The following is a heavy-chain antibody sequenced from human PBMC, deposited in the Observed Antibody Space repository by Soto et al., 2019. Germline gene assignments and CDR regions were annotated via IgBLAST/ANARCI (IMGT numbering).Heavy chain of an antibody. CDR2: ISAYNGNT. Sequence: ASVKVSCKASGYTFTSYGISWVRQAPGQGLEWMGWISAYNGNTNYAQKLQGRVTMTTDTSTSTAYMELRSLRSDDTAVYYCARAPLLYSIVWYPTKSFDIWCQATMVSVSS. D-gene: IGHD6-19*01. V-gene: IGHV1-18*01. CDR3: ARAPLLYSIVWYPTKSFDI. J-gene: IGHJ3*02. CDR1: GYTFTSYG.